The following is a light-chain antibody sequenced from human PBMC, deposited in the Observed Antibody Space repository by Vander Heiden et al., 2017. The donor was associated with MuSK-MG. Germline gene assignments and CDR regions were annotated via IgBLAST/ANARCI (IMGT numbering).Light chain of an antibody. Sequence: EIVLTQSPGTLSLSPGERATLSCRASQSVSSSYLAWYQQKPVQAPRLLIYGASSRATGIPDRFSGSGSGTDFTLTISRLEPEDIAVYYCQQDGSSPFTFGPGTKVDIK. CDR3: QQDGSSPFT. CDR1: QSVSSSY. V-gene: IGKV3-20*01. J-gene: IGKJ3*01. CDR2: GAS.